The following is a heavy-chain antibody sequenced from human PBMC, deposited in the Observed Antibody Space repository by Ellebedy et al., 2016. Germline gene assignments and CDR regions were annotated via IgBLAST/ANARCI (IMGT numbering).Heavy chain of an antibody. CDR2: ITHSGST. CDR1: GGSFSSYY. J-gene: IGHJ4*02. V-gene: IGHV4-34*01. CDR3: ARSTSMEVFDY. D-gene: IGHD5-18*01. Sequence: SETLSLTCAVYGGSFSSYYWTWIRQSPGKGLEWIGEITHSGSTTYNPSLKSRVTMSVDTSKNQFSLKLTSVTAADTAVYYCARSTSMEVFDYWGQGILVTVSS.